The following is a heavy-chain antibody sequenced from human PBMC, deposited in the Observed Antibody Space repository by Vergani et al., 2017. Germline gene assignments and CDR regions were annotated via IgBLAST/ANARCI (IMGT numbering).Heavy chain of an antibody. CDR1: GGTFSSYA. Sequence: QVQLVQSGAEVKKPGSSVKVSCKASGGTFSSYAISWVRQAPGQGLEWMGGIIPIFGTANYAQKFQGRVTITADESTSTAYMELSSLRSEDTAVYYCARAPYYGSGSYSSYYFDYWGQGTLVTVSS. CDR2: IIPIFGTA. D-gene: IGHD3-10*01. J-gene: IGHJ4*02. CDR3: ARAPYYGSGSYSSYYFDY. V-gene: IGHV1-69*01.